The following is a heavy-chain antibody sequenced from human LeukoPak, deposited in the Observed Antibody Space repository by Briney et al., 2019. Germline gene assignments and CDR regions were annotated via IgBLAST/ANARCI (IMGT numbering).Heavy chain of an antibody. V-gene: IGHV3-64*01. CDR3: ARGLMDY. CDR1: GFTFSSYA. D-gene: IGHD2-8*01. Sequence: GGSPRLSCAASGFTFSSYAMHWVRQAPGKGLEYVSAISSNGGSTYYANSVKGRFTISRDNSKNTLYLQMGSLRAEDMAVYYCARGLMDYWGQGTLVTVSS. J-gene: IGHJ4*02. CDR2: ISSNGGST.